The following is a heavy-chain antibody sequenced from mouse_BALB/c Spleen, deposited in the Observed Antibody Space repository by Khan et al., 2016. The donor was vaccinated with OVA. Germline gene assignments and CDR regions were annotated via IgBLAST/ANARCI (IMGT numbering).Heavy chain of an antibody. CDR2: ISSGGDYT. J-gene: IGHJ3*01. CDR3: ADHLPGSFAY. D-gene: IGHD4-1*01. CDR1: GFTFSSYS. Sequence: EVELVESGGDLVKPGGSLKLSCAASGFTFSSYSMPWVRQTPDKRLEWVASISSGGDYTYYPARVKGRFTITIDNAKNTPYLKMNDLKTEDKAMYYCADHLPGSFAYWGQGTLVTVSA. V-gene: IGHV5-6*01.